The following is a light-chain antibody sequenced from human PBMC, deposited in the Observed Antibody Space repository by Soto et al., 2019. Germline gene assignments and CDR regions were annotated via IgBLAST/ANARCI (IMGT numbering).Light chain of an antibody. CDR2: AAS. CDR3: QQLNSYPPELT. J-gene: IGKJ4*01. V-gene: IGKV1-9*01. Sequence: DIQLTQSPSFLSASVGDRVTITCRASQGISSYLAWYQQKPGKAPKLLIYAASTLQSGVPSRFSGSGSGTEFTLTISSLQPEDFATYYCQQLNSYPPELTFGGGTKVDTK. CDR1: QGISSY.